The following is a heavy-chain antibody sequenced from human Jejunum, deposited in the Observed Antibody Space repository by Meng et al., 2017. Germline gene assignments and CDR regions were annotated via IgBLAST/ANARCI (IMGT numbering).Heavy chain of an antibody. CDR2: IKSKGSGGST. Sequence: GGSLRLSCAASGFPFSDAWMSWVRQAPGKGLEWVGLIKSKGSGGSTDFAAPVKGRFAISRDDSKNTVYLQMNSLKTEDTALYYCSWTTTFGGVIGEWGQGGLVTVSS. V-gene: IGHV3-15*01. D-gene: IGHD3-16*02. CDR1: GFPFSDAW. CDR3: SWTTTFGGVIGE. J-gene: IGHJ4*02.